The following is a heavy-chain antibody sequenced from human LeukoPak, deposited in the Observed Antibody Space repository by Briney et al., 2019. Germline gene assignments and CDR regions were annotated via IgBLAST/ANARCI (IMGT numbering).Heavy chain of an antibody. CDR3: ARDIEYSCSYYFDY. V-gene: IGHV1-2*02. CDR2: INPNSGGT. J-gene: IGHJ4*02. Sequence: GASVKVSCKASGYTFTGYYMHWVRQAPGQGLEWMGWINPNSGGTNYAQKFQGRVTMTRDTSISTAYMELSRLRSDDTAVYYCARDIEYSCSYYFDYWGQGTLVTVSS. D-gene: IGHD6-6*01. CDR1: GYTFTGYY.